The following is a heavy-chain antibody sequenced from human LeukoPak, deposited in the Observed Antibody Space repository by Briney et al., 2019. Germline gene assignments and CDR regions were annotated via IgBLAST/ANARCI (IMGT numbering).Heavy chain of an antibody. D-gene: IGHD3-22*01. V-gene: IGHV1-2*02. J-gene: IGHJ4*02. CDR3: ARVSRFYYDSSGDFDY. CDR2: INPNSGGT. Sequence: ASVKVSCKTSGYTFTDYYMHWVRQAPGQGLEWMGWINPNSGGTKYAQKFQGRVTMTRDTAINTAYMELSRLRSDDTAVYYCARVSRFYYDSSGDFDYWGQGSLVTVSS. CDR1: GYTFTDYY.